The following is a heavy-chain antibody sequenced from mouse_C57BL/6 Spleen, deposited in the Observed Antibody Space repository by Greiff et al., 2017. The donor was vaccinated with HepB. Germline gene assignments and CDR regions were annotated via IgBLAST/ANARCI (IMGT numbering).Heavy chain of an antibody. CDR3: ARNNDSSWYFDV. Sequence: PQESGPELVKPGASVKISCKASGYALSSSWMNWVKQRPGKGLEWIGRIYPGDGDTNYNGKFKGKATLTADKSSSTAYMQLSSLTSEDSAVYYCARNNDSSWYFDVWGTETTVTVSS. CDR2: IYPGDGDT. D-gene: IGHD1-1*01. CDR1: GYALSSSW. J-gene: IGHJ1*03. V-gene: IGHV1-82*01.